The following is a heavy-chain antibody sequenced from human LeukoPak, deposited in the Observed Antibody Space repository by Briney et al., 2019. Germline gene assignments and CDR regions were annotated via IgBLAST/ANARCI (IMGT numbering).Heavy chain of an antibody. CDR3: ARRIAAAGTWWFDP. CDR2: INPNSGGT. D-gene: IGHD6-13*01. V-gene: IGHV1-2*06. CDR1: GYTFTGYY. Sequence: ASVKVSCKASGYTFTGYYMHWVRQAPGQGLEWMGRINPNSGGTNYAQKFQGRVTMTRDTSISTAYIELSRLRSDDTAVYYCARRIAAAGTWWFDPWGQGTLVTVSS. J-gene: IGHJ5*02.